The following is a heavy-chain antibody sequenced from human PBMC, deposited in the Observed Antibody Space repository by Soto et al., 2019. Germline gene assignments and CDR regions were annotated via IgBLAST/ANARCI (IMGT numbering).Heavy chain of an antibody. Sequence: TSETLSLTCTVSGGSISSYYWSWIRQPPGKGLEWIGYIYYSGSTNYNPSLKSRVTISVDTSKNQFSLKLSSVTAADTAVYYCARGGYSRWFDPWGQGTLVTVS. CDR2: IYYSGST. J-gene: IGHJ5*02. CDR1: GGSISSYY. CDR3: ARGGYSRWFDP. V-gene: IGHV4-59*01. D-gene: IGHD5-18*01.